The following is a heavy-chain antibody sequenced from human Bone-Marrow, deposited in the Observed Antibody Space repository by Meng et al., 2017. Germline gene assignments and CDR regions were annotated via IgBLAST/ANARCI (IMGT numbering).Heavy chain of an antibody. V-gene: IGHV3-74*01. D-gene: IGHD5-12*01. CDR1: GFTFSSHW. CDR3: TRDFDSGYGL. CDR2: INPDGSST. Sequence: QLGESGGGLVQHGGCLRLSCAASGFTFSSHWMHWVRQAPGKGLEWVSRINPDGSSTAYADSVKGRFTISRDNAKNTLYLQLNSLRGEDTAVYYCTRDFDSGYGLWGQGTLVTVSS. J-gene: IGHJ4*02.